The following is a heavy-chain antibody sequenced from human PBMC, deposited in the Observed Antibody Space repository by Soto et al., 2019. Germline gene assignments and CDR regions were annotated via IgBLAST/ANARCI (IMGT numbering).Heavy chain of an antibody. D-gene: IGHD4-17*01. CDR3: ARDADYGGSRGGMDV. V-gene: IGHV4-31*03. CDR1: GGSVNNANYF. CDR2: IYYSEST. Sequence: QVRLEESGPGLVKPAETLSLICSVSGGSVNNANYFWNWIRHHPENGLEWIGYIYYSESTRYNPSFKTRATLSIDTSKNQFSLRLNSVTVADTAVYFCARDADYGGSRGGMDVWGQGTRVTVSS. J-gene: IGHJ6*02.